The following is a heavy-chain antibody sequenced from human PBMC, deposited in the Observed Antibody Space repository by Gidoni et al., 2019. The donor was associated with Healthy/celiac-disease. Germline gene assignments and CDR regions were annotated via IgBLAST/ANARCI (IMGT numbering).Heavy chain of an antibody. J-gene: IGHJ5*02. Sequence: QLQLQESGPGLVKPSETLSLTCTVSGGSISSSSYYWGWIRQPPGKGLEWIGSIYYSGSTYYNPSLKSRVTISVDTSKNQFSLKLSSVTAADTAVYYCARLIPLDSSGWYLGNWFDPWGQGTLVTVSS. D-gene: IGHD6-19*01. CDR3: ARLIPLDSSGWYLGNWFDP. V-gene: IGHV4-39*01. CDR2: IYYSGST. CDR1: GGSISSSSYY.